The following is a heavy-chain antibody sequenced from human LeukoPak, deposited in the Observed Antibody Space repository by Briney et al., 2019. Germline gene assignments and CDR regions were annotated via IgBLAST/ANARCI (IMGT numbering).Heavy chain of an antibody. CDR1: GGTFSSYA. D-gene: IGHD3-10*01. J-gene: IGHJ6*03. CDR2: IIPIFVTA. V-gene: IGHV1-69*13. Sequence: SVKVSCKASGGTFSSYAISWVRQAPGQGLEWMGGIIPIFVTANYAQKFQGRVTITADESTSTAYMELSSLRSEDTAVYYCASVGSGSYPTYYYYYYMDVWGKGTTVTVSS. CDR3: ASVGSGSYPTYYYYYYMDV.